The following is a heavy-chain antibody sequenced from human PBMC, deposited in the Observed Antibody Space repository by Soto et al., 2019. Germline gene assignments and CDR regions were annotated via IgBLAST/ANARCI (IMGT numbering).Heavy chain of an antibody. CDR1: GCIFSSYC. CDR2: IKQDGSEK. V-gene: IGHV3-7*01. CDR3: AREATKVATAKYKWFDS. D-gene: IGHD1-20*01. J-gene: IGHJ5*01. Sequence: GRALLVSCAASGCIFSSYCMSWGRHAPGEGVEWVANIKQDGSEKYYVDSVKGRFNIPRDNAKNSLYLQMNSLRAEDTAVYYCAREATKVATAKYKWFDSWGHGTLVTVSS.